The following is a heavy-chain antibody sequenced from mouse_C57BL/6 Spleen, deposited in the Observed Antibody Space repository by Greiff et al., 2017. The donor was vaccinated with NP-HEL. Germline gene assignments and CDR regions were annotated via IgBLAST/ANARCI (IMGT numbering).Heavy chain of an antibody. Sequence: QVHVKQPGAELVKPGASVKLSCKASGYTFTSYWMHWVKQRPGQGLEWIGMIHPNSGSTNYNEKFKSKATLTVDKSSSTAYMQLSSLTSEDSAVYYCARGAYGSSFDYWGQGTTLTVSS. D-gene: IGHD1-1*01. CDR2: IHPNSGST. CDR1: GYTFTSYW. J-gene: IGHJ2*01. V-gene: IGHV1-64*01. CDR3: ARGAYGSSFDY.